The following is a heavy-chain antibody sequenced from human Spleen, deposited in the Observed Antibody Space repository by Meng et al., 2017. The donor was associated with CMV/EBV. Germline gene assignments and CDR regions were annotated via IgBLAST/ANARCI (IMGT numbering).Heavy chain of an antibody. CDR2: INHSGST. D-gene: IGHD2-2*01. CDR1: GGSFSGYY. CDR3: ARGRVSASRGYCSSTSCYSPRDYYGMDV. Sequence: GSLRLSCAVYGGSFSGYYWSWIRQPPGKGLEWIGEINHSGSTNYNPSLKSRVTISVDTSKNQFSLKLSSVTAADTAVYYCARGRVSASRGYCSSTSCYSPRDYYGMDVWGQGTTVTVSS. J-gene: IGHJ6*02. V-gene: IGHV4-34*01.